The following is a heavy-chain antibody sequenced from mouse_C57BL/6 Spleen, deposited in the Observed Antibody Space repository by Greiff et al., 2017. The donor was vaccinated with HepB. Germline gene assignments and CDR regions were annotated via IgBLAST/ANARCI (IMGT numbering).Heavy chain of an antibody. CDR1: GYTFTDYN. Sequence: EVQLQQSGPELVKPGASVKIPCKASGYTFTDYNMDWVKQSHGKSLEWIGDINPNNGGTIYNQKFKGKATLTVDKSSSTAYMELRSLTSEDTAVYYCARPDYSSYAMDYWGQRTSVTVSS. CDR2: INPNNGGT. CDR3: ARPDYSSYAMDY. V-gene: IGHV1-18*01. J-gene: IGHJ4*01. D-gene: IGHD2-4*01.